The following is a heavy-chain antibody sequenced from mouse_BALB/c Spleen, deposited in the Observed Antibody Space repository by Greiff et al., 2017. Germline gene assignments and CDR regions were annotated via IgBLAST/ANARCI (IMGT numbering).Heavy chain of an antibody. J-gene: IGHJ4*01. CDR2: INPSNGGT. CDR3: ARYGQGAMDY. D-gene: IGHD1-1*02. CDR1: GYTFTSYY. V-gene: IGHV1S81*02. Sequence: QVQLQQPGAELVKPGASVKLSCKASGYTFTSYYMYWVKQRPGQGLEWIGGINPSNGGTNFNEKFKSKATLTVDKSSSTAYMQLSSLTSEDSAVYYCARYGQGAMDYWGQGTSVTVSS.